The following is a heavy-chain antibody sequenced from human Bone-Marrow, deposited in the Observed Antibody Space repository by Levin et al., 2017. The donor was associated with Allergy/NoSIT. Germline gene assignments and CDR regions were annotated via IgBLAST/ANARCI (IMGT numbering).Heavy chain of an antibody. D-gene: IGHD3-22*01. J-gene: IGHJ4*02. Sequence: SGPTLVKPTQTLTLTCTFSGFSLSTSGVGVGWIRQPPGKALEWLALIYWDDDKRYSPSLKSRLTITKDTSKNQVVLTMTNMDPVDTATYYCAHNRGGSRYYYDSSGYYTHFDYWGQGTLVTVSS. CDR1: GFSLSTSGVG. V-gene: IGHV2-5*02. CDR3: AHNRGGSRYYYDSSGYYTHFDY. CDR2: IYWDDDK.